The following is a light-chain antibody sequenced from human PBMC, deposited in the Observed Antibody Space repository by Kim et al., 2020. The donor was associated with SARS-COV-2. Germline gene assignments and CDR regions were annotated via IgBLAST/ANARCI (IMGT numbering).Light chain of an antibody. CDR2: RNN. V-gene: IGLV1-44*01. CDR1: LSDIVVNS. Sequence: PFSCFRRLSDIVVNSLNWYQQLPGTAPKLLIYRNNQLPSGVPDRFSGSKSGTSASLAISGLQPEDEADYYCAAWDDILKGRLFGSGTQLTVL. J-gene: IGLJ2*01. CDR3: AAWDDILKGRL.